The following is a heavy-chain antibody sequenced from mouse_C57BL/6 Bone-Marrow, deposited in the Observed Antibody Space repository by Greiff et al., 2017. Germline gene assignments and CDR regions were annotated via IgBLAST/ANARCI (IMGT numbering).Heavy chain of an antibody. J-gene: IGHJ4*01. CDR2: INPSSGYT. D-gene: IGHD1-1*01. V-gene: IGHV1-4*01. Sequence: VKLVESGAELARPGASVKMSCKASGYTFTSYTMHWVKQRPGQGLEWIGYINPSSGYTKYNQKFKDKATLTADKSSSTAYMQLSSLTSEDSAVYYCARSDYYGSSYGIYYAMDYWGQGTSVTVSS. CDR1: GYTFTSYT. CDR3: ARSDYYGSSYGIYYAMDY.